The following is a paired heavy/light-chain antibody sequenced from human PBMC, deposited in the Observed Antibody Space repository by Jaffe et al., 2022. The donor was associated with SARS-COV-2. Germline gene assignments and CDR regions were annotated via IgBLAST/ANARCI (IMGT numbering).Light chain of an antibody. V-gene: IGKV4-1*01. Sequence: DIVMTQSPDSLAVSLGDRATINCESSQSVLHSPNSKNYLAWYQHKPGQPPKLLIYWASTRESGVPDRFSGSGSGTDFTLTISSLQAEDVAVYYCQQYYSIPQTFGQGTKLEIK. CDR3: QQYYSIPQT. CDR1: QSVLHSPNSKNY. CDR2: WAS. J-gene: IGKJ2*01.
Heavy chain of an antibody. CDR1: GFTFGDYA. CDR2: IRSKPYGGTT. V-gene: IGHV3-49*04. J-gene: IGHJ4*02. CDR3: SSQYPASCGGDCYPSH. Sequence: EVQLVESGGGLVQPGRSLRVSCTTSGFTFGDYAMNWVRQAPGKGLEWVGFIRSKPYGGTTEYAASVEGRFTISRDDSKSIAYLQMNSLKSEDTAIYYCSSQYPASCGGDCYPSHWGQGTLVTVSS. D-gene: IGHD2-21*02.